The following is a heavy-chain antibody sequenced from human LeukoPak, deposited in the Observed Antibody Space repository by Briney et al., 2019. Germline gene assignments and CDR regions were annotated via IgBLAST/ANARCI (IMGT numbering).Heavy chain of an antibody. CDR1: GLIFSHFG. D-gene: IGHD1-26*01. V-gene: IGHV3-23*01. J-gene: IGHJ3*02. Sequence: GGSLRLSCAASGLIFSHFGMSWVRQPPGKGLEWVSSVSGSGGGTYYADSVKGRFTISRDNSKDTLYLRMNNLRVEDTAVYFCAKDSRGRWEVLRDAFDIWGQGTMVTVSS. CDR2: VSGSGGGT. CDR3: AKDSRGRWEVLRDAFDI.